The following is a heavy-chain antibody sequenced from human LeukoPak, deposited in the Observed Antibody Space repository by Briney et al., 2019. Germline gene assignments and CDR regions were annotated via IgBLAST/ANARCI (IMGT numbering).Heavy chain of an antibody. CDR3: ARDLVHHRLLDTVYNWFDP. Sequence: EASVKVSCKASGYTFTSYYMHWVRQAPGQGLEWMGIINPSGGSTSYAQKFQGRVTMTRDTSTSTVYMELSSLRSEDTAVYYCARDLVHHRLLDTVYNWFDPWGQGTLVTVSS. V-gene: IGHV1-46*01. J-gene: IGHJ5*02. CDR1: GYTFTSYY. CDR2: INPSGGST.